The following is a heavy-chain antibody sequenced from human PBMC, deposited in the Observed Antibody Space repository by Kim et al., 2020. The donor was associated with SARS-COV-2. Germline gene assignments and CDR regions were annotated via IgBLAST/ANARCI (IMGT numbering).Heavy chain of an antibody. D-gene: IGHD6-19*01. CDR3: ARYLAVYDSGCDY. V-gene: IGHV5-51*01. J-gene: IGHJ4*02. Sequence: YSPSFQGQVTISADTSISTAYLQWSSLKASDTAMYYCARYLAVYDSGCDYWGQGTLVTVSS.